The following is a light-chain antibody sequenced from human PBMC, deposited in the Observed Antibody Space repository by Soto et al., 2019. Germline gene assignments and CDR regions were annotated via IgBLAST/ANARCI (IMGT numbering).Light chain of an antibody. Sequence: QSALTQPASVSGSPGQSITISCTGNSSDVGSYDLVSWYQHHPGTAPKLILYEVTKRPSGVSNRFSGSKSGNTASLTISGLQTEDDSHYYCCSYANGNTLLFGGGTKLTVL. CDR3: CSYANGNTLL. CDR2: EVT. V-gene: IGLV2-23*02. CDR1: SSDVGSYDL. J-gene: IGLJ2*01.